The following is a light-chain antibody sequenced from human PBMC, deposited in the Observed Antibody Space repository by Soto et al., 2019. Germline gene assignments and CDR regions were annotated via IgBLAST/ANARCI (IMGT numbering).Light chain of an antibody. CDR3: SSYSGTNYHYV. Sequence: QSALTQPPSASGSFGQSVTISCTGTSSDVGGYNYVSWYQQHPGKAPKLMIYEVSVRPSGVPDRFSGSKSGNTASLTVSGLQADDEADYYCSSYSGTNYHYVFGTGTKVTVL. CDR1: SSDVGGYNY. CDR2: EVS. J-gene: IGLJ1*01. V-gene: IGLV2-8*01.